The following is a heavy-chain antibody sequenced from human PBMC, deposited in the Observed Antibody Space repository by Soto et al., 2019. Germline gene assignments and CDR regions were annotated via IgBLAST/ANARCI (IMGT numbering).Heavy chain of an antibody. D-gene: IGHD3-22*01. CDR3: ARVGPWVPYYYDSSHYTFENWFDP. CDR1: GYSISSGYY. V-gene: IGHV4-38-2*01. Sequence: SQTLSLTGAVSGYSISSGYYWGWRRQPPGKGLEWVGGIYHGGSTYYNPSLNSRVTLSIGMTNNHVSLILNSVTAAETAVYYCARVGPWVPYYYDSSHYTFENWFDPWGQGTLVTVSS. CDR2: IYHGGST. J-gene: IGHJ5*02.